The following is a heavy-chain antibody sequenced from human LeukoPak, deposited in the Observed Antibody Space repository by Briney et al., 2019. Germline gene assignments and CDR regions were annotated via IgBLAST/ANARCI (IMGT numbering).Heavy chain of an antibody. CDR1: GGTFSSYA. CDR3: ARYGANYYDSSGYYRPDYYYYYMDV. D-gene: IGHD3-22*01. CDR2: ISAYNGNT. V-gene: IGHV1-18*01. J-gene: IGHJ6*03. Sequence: ASVKVSCKASGGTFSSYAISWVRQAPGQGLEWMGWISAYNGNTNDAQKLQGRVTMTTDPSTSTAYMELRSLRSEDTAVYYCARYGANYYDSSGYYRPDYYYYYMDVWGKGTTVTVSS.